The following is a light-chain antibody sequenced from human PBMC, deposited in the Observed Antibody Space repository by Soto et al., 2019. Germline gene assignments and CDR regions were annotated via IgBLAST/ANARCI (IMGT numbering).Light chain of an antibody. CDR2: KGT. Sequence: QSVLAQPASVSGSPGQSITISCTGTSSDVGAYDSVSWYQQHPHKAPQLIIYKGTQRPSRVSNRFSGSTSGNAASLTISGLQADDEADYFCCSSAPESTYVCGTGTKVTVL. CDR3: CSSAPESTYV. V-gene: IGLV2-23*01. CDR1: SSDVGAYDS. J-gene: IGLJ1*01.